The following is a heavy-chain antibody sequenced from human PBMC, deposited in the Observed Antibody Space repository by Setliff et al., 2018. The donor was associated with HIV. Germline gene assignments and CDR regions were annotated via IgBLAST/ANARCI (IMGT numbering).Heavy chain of an antibody. CDR2: VNHNGNI. D-gene: IGHD2-21*02. J-gene: IGHJ4*02. CDR1: GVPLSDYY. CDR3: AISIVGVTSEMY. Sequence: PSETLSLTCTLNGVPLSDYYWNWIRQSPGKGLEWIAEVNHNGNINYNPSLKSRVTVSVDTSKTQYSLKMISVTAADTAMYYCAISIVGVTSEMYWAQGTLVTVSS. V-gene: IGHV4-34*01.